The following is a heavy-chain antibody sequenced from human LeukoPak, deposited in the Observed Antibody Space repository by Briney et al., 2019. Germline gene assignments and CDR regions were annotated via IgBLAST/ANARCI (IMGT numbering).Heavy chain of an antibody. J-gene: IGHJ4*02. CDR1: GGSISSSSYY. Sequence: PSETLSLTCTVSGGSISSSSYYWGWIRQPPGTGLEWIGSIYYSGSTYYNPSLKSRVTISVDTSKNQFSLKLSSVTAADTAVYYCARVMGTVTTSIDYWGQGTLVTVSS. CDR3: ARVMGTVTTSIDY. V-gene: IGHV4-39*07. CDR2: IYYSGST. D-gene: IGHD4-17*01.